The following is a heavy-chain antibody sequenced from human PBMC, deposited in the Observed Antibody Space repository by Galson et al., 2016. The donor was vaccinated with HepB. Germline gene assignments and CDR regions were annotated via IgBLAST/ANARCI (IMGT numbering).Heavy chain of an antibody. J-gene: IGHJ4*02. CDR3: ARASQWLGSDYYFDR. CDR2: IYNGGST. D-gene: IGHD6-19*01. Sequence: SETLSLTCSISGGSISGYFWTWIRQPAGKGLEWIGRIYNGGSTNYNPSLENRVTMSLDTSKNQFSLTLTSVAATDAAVYYCARASQWLGSDYYFDRWGQGTLVTVSS. V-gene: IGHV4-4*07. CDR1: GGSISGYF.